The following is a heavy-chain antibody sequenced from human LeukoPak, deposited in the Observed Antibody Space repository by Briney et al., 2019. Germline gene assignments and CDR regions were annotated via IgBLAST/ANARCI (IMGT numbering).Heavy chain of an antibody. V-gene: IGHV4-34*01. D-gene: IGHD3-3*01. J-gene: IGHJ6*02. CDR1: GGSFSGYY. CDR3: AKVTIRRSKGRNYYYYYGMDV. CDR2: INHGGST. Sequence: SETMSLTCAVYGGSFSGYYWSWIRQPPGKGLEWIGEINHGGSTNYNPSLKSRVTISVDTSKNQFSLKLSSVTAADTAVYYCAKVTIRRSKGRNYYYYYGMDVWGQGTTVTVSS.